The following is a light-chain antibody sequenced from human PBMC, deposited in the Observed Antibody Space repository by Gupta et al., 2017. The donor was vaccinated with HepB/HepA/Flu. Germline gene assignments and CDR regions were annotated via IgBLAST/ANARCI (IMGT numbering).Light chain of an antibody. V-gene: IGKV3-20*01. CDR3: HQYVDSPRT. J-gene: IGKJ1*01. CDR2: AAS. CDR1: QSVSNSY. Sequence: EIVLTQSPGSLSLSPGERATLSCRASQSVSNSYLTWYQQKPGQAPRLLIHAASTRATGIPDRFSGSGSGTDFTLTISRLEPEDVAVYYCHQYVDSPRTFGQGTKVEIK.